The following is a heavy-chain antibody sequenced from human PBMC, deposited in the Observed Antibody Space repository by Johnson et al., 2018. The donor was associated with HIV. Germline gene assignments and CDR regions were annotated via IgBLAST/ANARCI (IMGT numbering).Heavy chain of an antibody. Sequence: VQLVESGGGLVQPGRSLILSCAASGFTFNDYAMHWVRQSPGKGLEWVSTIGTAGDTYYPGSVKGRFTVSRDNAKNSLYLPMNSLRVEDTAFYYCARGKGAAVGLDAFDIWGQGTMVIGAS. J-gene: IGHJ3*02. V-gene: IGHV3-9*01. D-gene: IGHD6-13*01. CDR2: IGTAGDT. CDR3: ARGKGAAVGLDAFDI. CDR1: GFTFNDYA.